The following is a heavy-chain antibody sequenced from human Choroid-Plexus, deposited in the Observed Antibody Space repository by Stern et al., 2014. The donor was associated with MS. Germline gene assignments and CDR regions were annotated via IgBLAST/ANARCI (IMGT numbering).Heavy chain of an antibody. CDR1: GFTFGSCA. CDR3: AKDRQYLTXXXXX. Sequence: QVQLVQSGGGVVQPGRPLRLSCVASGFTFGSCAMHWVRQAQGKGLEWVAGVAYDGSNKYYADSVKGRFTISRDNSQNTLYMQMSSLRPEDTAVYYCAKDRQYLTXXXXXWGQGSLVTVSS. D-gene: IGHD2/OR15-2a*01. V-gene: IGHV3-30*18. CDR2: VAYDGSNK. J-gene: IGHJ4*02.